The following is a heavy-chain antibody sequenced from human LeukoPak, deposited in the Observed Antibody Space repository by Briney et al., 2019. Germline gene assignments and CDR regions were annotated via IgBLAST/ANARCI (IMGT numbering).Heavy chain of an antibody. Sequence: ASVKLSCKASGDTFTNFGISWVRQTPGQGLEWVGWISADNGNKFYGQKFQGRVIFSVDAATTTAYMDLTSLRSDDTAIYYCARNRGTTWWDAVDSWGQGTLVTVSS. CDR3: ARNRGTTWWDAVDS. CDR1: GDTFTNFG. D-gene: IGHD1-7*01. CDR2: ISADNGNK. V-gene: IGHV1-18*01. J-gene: IGHJ4*02.